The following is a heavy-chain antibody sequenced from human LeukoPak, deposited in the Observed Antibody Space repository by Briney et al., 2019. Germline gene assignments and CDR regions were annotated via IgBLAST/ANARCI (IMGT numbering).Heavy chain of an antibody. CDR1: GFTFSSYA. CDR3: AKDPSGSYYYYYGMDV. D-gene: IGHD1-26*01. J-gene: IGHJ6*02. Sequence: PGGSLRLFCAASGFTFSSYAMSWVRQAPGKGLEWVSAISGSGGSTYYVDSVKGRFTISRDNSKNTLYLQMNSLRAEDTAVYYCAKDPSGSYYYYYGMDVWGQGTTVTVSS. CDR2: ISGSGGST. V-gene: IGHV3-23*01.